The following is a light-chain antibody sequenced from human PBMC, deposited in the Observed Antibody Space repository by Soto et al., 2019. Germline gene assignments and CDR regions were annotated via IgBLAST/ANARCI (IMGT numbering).Light chain of an antibody. V-gene: IGKV3-15*01. CDR3: QQYDTWPAIT. Sequence: EIVMTQSPATLSVPSGERATLSCRASESVSSNLAWYQQKPGQAPRLLIYGASTRASAIPARFSGSGSGTEFTLTISSLQSEDFAVYFCQQYDTWPAITFGQGTRLEI. J-gene: IGKJ5*01. CDR2: GAS. CDR1: ESVSSN.